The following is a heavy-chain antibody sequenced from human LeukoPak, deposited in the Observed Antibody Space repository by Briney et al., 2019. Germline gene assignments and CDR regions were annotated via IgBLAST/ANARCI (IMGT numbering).Heavy chain of an antibody. Sequence: ASVKVSCKASGYTFTGYYMHWVRQAPGQGLEWMGWINPNSGGTNYAQKFQGRVTMTRDTSISTAYMEPSRLRSDDTAVYYCARDHANLALLWFGDLGLFDPWGQGTLVTVSS. CDR1: GYTFTGYY. D-gene: IGHD3-10*01. CDR2: INPNSGGT. V-gene: IGHV1-2*02. J-gene: IGHJ5*02. CDR3: ARDHANLALLWFGDLGLFDP.